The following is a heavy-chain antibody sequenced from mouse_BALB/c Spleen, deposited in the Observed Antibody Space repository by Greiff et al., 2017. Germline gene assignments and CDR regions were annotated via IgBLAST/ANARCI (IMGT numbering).Heavy chain of an antibody. J-gene: IGHJ4*01. CDR2: IYWDDDK. D-gene: IGHD2-1*01. CDR1: GFSLSTSGMG. CDR3: ARIIYYGNYCYAMDY. V-gene: IGHV8-12*01. Sequence: QVQLKESGPGILQPSQTLSLTCSFSGFSLSTSGMGVSWIRQPSGKGLEWLAHIYWDDDKRYNPSLKSRLTISKDTSRNQVFLKITSVDTADTATYYCARIIYYGNYCYAMDYWGQGTSVTVSS.